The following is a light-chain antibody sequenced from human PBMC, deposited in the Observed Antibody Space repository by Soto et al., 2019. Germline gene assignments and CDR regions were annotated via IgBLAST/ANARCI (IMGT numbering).Light chain of an antibody. V-gene: IGLV2-14*01. CDR1: SSDVGGFNY. J-gene: IGLJ1*01. Sequence: QSALTQPAAVSWCPGQSITISCTGTSSDVGGFNYVSWYQQHPGKAPKLLIFDVYSRPSGISNRFSGSKSGNTASLTISGLQAEDEADYYCSSYTTSSSYVFGAGTKVTVL. CDR3: SSYTTSSSYV. CDR2: DVY.